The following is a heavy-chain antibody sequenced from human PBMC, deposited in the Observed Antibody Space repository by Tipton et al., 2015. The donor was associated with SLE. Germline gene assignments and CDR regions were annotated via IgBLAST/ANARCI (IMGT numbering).Heavy chain of an antibody. J-gene: IGHJ4*02. D-gene: IGHD3-9*01. CDR1: GFTFSIYD. CDR3: AKLMVFRYFDGFLGYFDH. CDR2: VSDDGGIQ. V-gene: IGHV3-30*18. Sequence: SLRLSCAASGFTFSIYDMHWVRQAPGKGLEWVAVVSDDGGIQHYADSVKGRFTISRDSSKKTLYLQMSSLRAEDTAVYYCAKLMVFRYFDGFLGYFDHWGQGTLVTVSS.